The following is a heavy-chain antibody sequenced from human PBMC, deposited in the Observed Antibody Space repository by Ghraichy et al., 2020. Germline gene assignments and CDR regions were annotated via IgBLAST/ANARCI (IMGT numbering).Heavy chain of an antibody. CDR1: GGSFSGYF. CDR2: INHSGST. J-gene: IGHJ3*01. V-gene: IGHV4-34*01. D-gene: IGHD6-19*01. Sequence: SETLSLTCAVYGGSFSGYFWSWIRQPPGKGLEWIGEINHSGSTNYNPSLKSRVTISVDTSKNQFSLKLSSVTAADTAVYYCGCIAVAGAWGQGTMVTVSS. CDR3: GCIAVAGA.